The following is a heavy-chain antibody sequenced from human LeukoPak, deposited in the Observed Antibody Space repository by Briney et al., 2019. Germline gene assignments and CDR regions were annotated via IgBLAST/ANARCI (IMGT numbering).Heavy chain of an antibody. CDR3: ASARHGDYVWDY. V-gene: IGHV5-51*01. CDR1: GYSFTYW. Sequence: GESLKISCKGSGYSFTYWIGWVRQMPGKGLEWMGIIYSGDSHTKYSPSFQGRVTISADKSISTAYLQWSSLEASDTTMYYCASARHGDYVWDYWGQGTLVTVSS. CDR2: IYSGDSHT. J-gene: IGHJ4*02. D-gene: IGHD4-17*01.